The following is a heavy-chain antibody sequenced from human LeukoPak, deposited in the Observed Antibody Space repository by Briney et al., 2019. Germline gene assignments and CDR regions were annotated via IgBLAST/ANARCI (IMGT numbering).Heavy chain of an antibody. Sequence: PSETLSLTCAVYGGSFSGCDWSWIRQPPGKGLEWIGEINHSGSTNYNPSLKSRVTVSVDTSKNQFSLKLSSVTAADTAVYYCARQNAGAFDIWGQGTMVTVSS. J-gene: IGHJ3*02. CDR1: GGSFSGCD. V-gene: IGHV4-34*01. CDR2: INHSGST. CDR3: ARQNAGAFDI.